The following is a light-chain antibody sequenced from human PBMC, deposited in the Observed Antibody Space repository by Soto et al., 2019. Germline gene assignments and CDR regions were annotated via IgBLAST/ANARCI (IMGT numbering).Light chain of an antibody. J-gene: IGKJ1*01. CDR1: QYINTR. CDR3: HQRQSWPRT. Sequence: ELVLTQSPATLSSFPGDRFTLSCRASQYINTRLAWYQHRPGQAPRLLIYQTSIRAAGIPARFSASGTGTDFTLTISDVQPEDFAVYYCHQRQSWPRTFGQGTKVDIK. CDR2: QTS. V-gene: IGKV3-11*01.